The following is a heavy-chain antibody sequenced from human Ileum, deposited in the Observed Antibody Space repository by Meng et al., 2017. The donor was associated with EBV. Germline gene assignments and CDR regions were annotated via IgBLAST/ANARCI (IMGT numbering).Heavy chain of an antibody. Sequence: LPESVHGLLQPSQIPSLSCVISGDSVSSDKTAWNWIRQSPSRGLEWLGRTYRRSRWYYDYALSVKSRINISPDTSKNQVSLQLNSVTDEDTGIYYCATSRIAKFDRWGQGTLVTVSS. CDR3: ATSRIAKFDR. V-gene: IGHV6-1*01. J-gene: IGHJ5*02. CDR2: TYRRSRWYY. CDR1: GDSVSSDKTA.